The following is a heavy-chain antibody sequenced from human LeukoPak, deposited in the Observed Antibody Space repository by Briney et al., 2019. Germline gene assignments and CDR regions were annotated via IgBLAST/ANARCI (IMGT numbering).Heavy chain of an antibody. Sequence: GGSLRLSCAASGCTFSSYAMSWVRQAPGKGLEWVSAISGSGGSTYYADSVKGRFTISRDNSKNTLYLQMNSLRAEDTAVYYCAKAILREYYFDYWGQGTLVTVSS. D-gene: IGHD3-3*01. CDR1: GCTFSSYA. J-gene: IGHJ4*02. V-gene: IGHV3-23*01. CDR2: ISGSGGST. CDR3: AKAILREYYFDY.